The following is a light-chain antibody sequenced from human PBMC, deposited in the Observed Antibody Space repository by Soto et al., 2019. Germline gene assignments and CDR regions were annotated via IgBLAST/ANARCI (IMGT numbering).Light chain of an antibody. V-gene: IGKV1-39*01. CDR3: QQSYRTPIT. CDR2: AAS. J-gene: IGKJ5*01. Sequence: DIQMTQSPSSLSASVGDRVTISCRASQSISTYVNWYQQKLGKAPKLLIHAASSLQSGVPSRFSGSGSGTDFTLTISSLQPEDVATYFCQQSYRTPITFGQGTRLEIK. CDR1: QSISTY.